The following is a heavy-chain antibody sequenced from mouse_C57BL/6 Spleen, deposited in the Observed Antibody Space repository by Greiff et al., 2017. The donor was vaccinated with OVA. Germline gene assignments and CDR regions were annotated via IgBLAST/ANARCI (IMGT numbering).Heavy chain of an antibody. J-gene: IGHJ1*03. CDR3: SQIVRYYGSPYWYFDV. D-gene: IGHD1-1*01. CDR2: IWWNDDK. Sequence: QVTLKVSGPGILQPSQTLSLTCSFSGFSLSTSNMGIGWIRQPSGKGLEWLAHIWWNDDKYYNPSLKSRLTISKATSNNQVFLTLTSVDTAFTATSYCSQIVRYYGSPYWYFDVWGTGTTVTVSS. V-gene: IGHV8-5*01. CDR1: GFSLSTSNMG.